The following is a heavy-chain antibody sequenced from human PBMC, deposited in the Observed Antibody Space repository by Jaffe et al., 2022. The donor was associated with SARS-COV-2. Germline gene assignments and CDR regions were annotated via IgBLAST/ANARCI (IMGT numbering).Heavy chain of an antibody. V-gene: IGHV4-61*02. CDR3: ARDYSSGWQGDAFDI. CDR1: GGSISSGSYY. CDR2: IYTSGST. D-gene: IGHD6-19*01. J-gene: IGHJ3*02. Sequence: QVQLQESGPGLVKPSQTLSLTCTVSGGSISSGSYYWSWIRQPAGKGLEWIGRIYTSGSTNYNPSLKSRVTISVDTSKNQFSLKLSSVTAADTAVYYCARDYSSGWQGDAFDIWGQGTMVTVSS.